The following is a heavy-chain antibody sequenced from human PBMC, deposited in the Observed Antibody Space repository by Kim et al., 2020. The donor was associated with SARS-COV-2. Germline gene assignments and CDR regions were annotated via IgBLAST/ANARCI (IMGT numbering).Heavy chain of an antibody. V-gene: IGHV1-2*02. CDR2: GGT. J-gene: IGHJ4*02. D-gene: IGHD3-16*01. Sequence: GGTNYAQNVQGRVTMTRDTSISTAYMELSRLRSDDTAVYYCARSGSLGWYWGQGTLVTVSS. CDR3: ARSGSLGWY.